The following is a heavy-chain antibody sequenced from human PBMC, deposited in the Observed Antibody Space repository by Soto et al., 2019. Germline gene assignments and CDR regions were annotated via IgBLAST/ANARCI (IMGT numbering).Heavy chain of an antibody. D-gene: IGHD4-4*01. Sequence: GGSLRLSCAASGFTFSSYGMHWVRQAPGKGLEWVAVIWYDGSNKYYADSVKGRFTISRDNSKNTLYLQMNSLRAEDTAVYYCARGDPTTVIPRYYYMDVWGKGTTVTVSS. CDR2: IWYDGSNK. J-gene: IGHJ6*03. CDR3: ARGDPTTVIPRYYYMDV. CDR1: GFTFSSYG. V-gene: IGHV3-33*01.